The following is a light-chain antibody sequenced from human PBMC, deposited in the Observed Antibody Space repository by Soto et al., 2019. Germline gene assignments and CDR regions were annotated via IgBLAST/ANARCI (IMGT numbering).Light chain of an antibody. Sequence: QSALTQPASVSGSPGQSITISCTGTNSDIGSFSLVSWYQQHPGKAPKLMIYEDTRRPSGLSDRFSGSKSGNTASLTISGLQADDAADYYCCSYAGGTSWVFGGGTKVTVL. J-gene: IGLJ3*02. CDR1: NSDIGSFSL. CDR2: EDT. CDR3: CSYAGGTSWV. V-gene: IGLV2-23*01.